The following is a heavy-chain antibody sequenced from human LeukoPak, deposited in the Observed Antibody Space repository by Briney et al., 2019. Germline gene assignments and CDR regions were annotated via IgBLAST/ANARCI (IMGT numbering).Heavy chain of an antibody. V-gene: IGHV4-34*01. CDR2: INHSGST. D-gene: IGHD2-15*01. CDR3: AGGPQVVVVVAAADAFDI. Sequence: SETLSLTCAVYGGSFSGYYWSWIRQPPGKGLEWIGEINHSGSTNYNPSLKSRVTISVDTSKNQFSLKLSSVTAADTAVYYCAGGPQVVVVVAAADAFDIWGQGTMVTVSS. CDR1: GGSFSGYY. J-gene: IGHJ3*02.